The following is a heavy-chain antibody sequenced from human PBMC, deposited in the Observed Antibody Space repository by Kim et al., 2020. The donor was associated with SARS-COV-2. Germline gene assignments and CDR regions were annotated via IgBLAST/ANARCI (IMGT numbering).Heavy chain of an antibody. Sequence: GGSLRLSCAASGFTFGDYSMHWVRQAPGKGLEWVSLISWDGGSKYYADSVKGRFTISRDNSKNSLYLQMNSLRTEDTALYYCAKGSGSYRDYCDYWGQGTLVTVSS. J-gene: IGHJ4*02. CDR2: ISWDGGSK. D-gene: IGHD3-10*01. CDR3: AKGSGSYRDYCDY. CDR1: GFTFGDYS. V-gene: IGHV3-43*01.